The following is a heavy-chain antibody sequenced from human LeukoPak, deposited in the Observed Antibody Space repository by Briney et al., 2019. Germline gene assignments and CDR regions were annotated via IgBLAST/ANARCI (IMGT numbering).Heavy chain of an antibody. CDR2: IYYSGGT. CDR3: ARVEAYYDFWSGYYTGNNWFDP. V-gene: IGHV4-30-4*01. J-gene: IGHJ5*02. Sequence: SETLSLTCTVSGGSISSGDYYWSWIRQPPGQGLEWIGYIYYSGGTYYNPSLKSRVTTSVDTSKNQFSLKLSSVTAADTAVYYCARVEAYYDFWSGYYTGNNWFDPWGQGTLVTVSS. D-gene: IGHD3-3*01. CDR1: GGSISSGDYY.